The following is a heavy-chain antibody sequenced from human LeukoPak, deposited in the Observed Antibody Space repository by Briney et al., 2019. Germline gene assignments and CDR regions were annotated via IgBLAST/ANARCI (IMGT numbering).Heavy chain of an antibody. CDR3: ARVATINDYYYYYGMDV. D-gene: IGHD5-12*01. J-gene: IGHJ6*02. Sequence: GSSVKVSCKASGGTFSSYAISWVRQAPGQGLEWMGGIIPIFGTANYAQKFQGRVTITADESTSTAYMELSSLRSEDTAVYYCARVATINDYYYYYGMDVWGQGTTATVSS. CDR2: IIPIFGTA. V-gene: IGHV1-69*01. CDR1: GGTFSSYA.